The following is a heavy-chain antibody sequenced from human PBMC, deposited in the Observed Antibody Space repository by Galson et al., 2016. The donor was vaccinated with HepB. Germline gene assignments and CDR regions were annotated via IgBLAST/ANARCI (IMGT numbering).Heavy chain of an antibody. CDR3: ARDDAKDGPIMLDY. CDR1: GYNFHTYG. Sequence: SVKVSCKASGYNFHTYGIHWVRQAPGQRLEWMGWINDGDGSTLYSQKFQGRLIITRGRFASIAYMELSRLTFEDTAIYYCARDDAKDGPIMLDYWGQGTLVTVSS. CDR2: INDGDGST. D-gene: IGHD1-14*01. J-gene: IGHJ4*02. V-gene: IGHV1-3*01.